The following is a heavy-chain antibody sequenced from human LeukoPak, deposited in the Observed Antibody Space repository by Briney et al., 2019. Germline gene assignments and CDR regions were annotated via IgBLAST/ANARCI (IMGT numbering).Heavy chain of an antibody. Sequence: GESLKISCKGSGYSFTSYWIGWVRQMPGKGLEWMGIIYPGDSDTRYSPSFQGQVTISADKSISTAYLQWSSLKASDTAMYYCARRREYYYGSGIIDYWGQGTLVTVSS. J-gene: IGHJ4*02. CDR1: GYSFTSYW. CDR2: IYPGDSDT. D-gene: IGHD3-10*01. CDR3: ARRREYYYGSGIIDY. V-gene: IGHV5-51*01.